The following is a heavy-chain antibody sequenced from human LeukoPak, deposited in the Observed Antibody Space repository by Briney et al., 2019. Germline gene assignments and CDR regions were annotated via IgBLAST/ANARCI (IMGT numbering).Heavy chain of an antibody. Sequence: SVKVSCKASGGTFSSYAISWVRQVPGQGLEWMGGIIPIFGTANYAQKFQGRVTITADESTSTAYMELSSLRSEDTAVYYCARAQGENLITMIVPSAFDIWGQGTMVTVSS. CDR3: ARAQGENLITMIVPSAFDI. D-gene: IGHD3-22*01. CDR1: GGTFSSYA. V-gene: IGHV1-69*13. J-gene: IGHJ3*02. CDR2: IIPIFGTA.